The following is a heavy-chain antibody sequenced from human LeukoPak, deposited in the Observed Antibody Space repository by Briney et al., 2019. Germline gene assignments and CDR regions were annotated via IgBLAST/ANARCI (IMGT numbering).Heavy chain of an antibody. CDR2: INPNSGGT. CDR3: ARDGPYGSGSYYNV. D-gene: IGHD3-10*01. Sequence: GASVKVSCKASGYTFTGYYMHWVRQAPGQGLEWMGWINPNSGGTNYAQKFQGRVTMTRDTSISTAYMELSRLRSDDTAVYYCARDGPYGSGSYYNVWGQGTLVTVSS. J-gene: IGHJ4*02. CDR1: GYTFTGYY. V-gene: IGHV1-2*02.